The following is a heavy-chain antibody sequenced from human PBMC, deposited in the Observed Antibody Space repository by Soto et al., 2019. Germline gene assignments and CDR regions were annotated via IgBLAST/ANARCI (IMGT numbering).Heavy chain of an antibody. CDR1: GYTFTSYY. Sequence: QVQLVQSGAEVKKPGASVKVSCKASGYTFTSYYMHWVRQAPGQGLEWMGIINPSGGSTSYAQKFPSSVTITRDTSPSTVSMELCGLRSGDTAVYYCARDSPPPTPYYYCCMGVWGKGPTVTVSS. V-gene: IGHV1-46*03. CDR2: INPSGGST. J-gene: IGHJ6*03. CDR3: ARDSPPPTPYYYCCMGV.